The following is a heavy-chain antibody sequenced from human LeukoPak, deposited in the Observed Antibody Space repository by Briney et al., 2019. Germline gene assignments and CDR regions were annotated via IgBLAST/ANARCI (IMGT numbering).Heavy chain of an antibody. CDR2: INPNPSGGST. CDR1: GYTFTSYY. D-gene: IGHD1-26*01. J-gene: IGHJ4*02. Sequence: GASVKVSCKASGYTFTSYYMHWVRQAPEQGLEWVAIINPNPSGGSTSYAQKFQGRVTMTRDMSTSTVYMEVSSLRSEDTAVYYCARSPTGSGSYYGLDYWGQGTLVTVSS. V-gene: IGHV1-46*01. CDR3: ARSPTGSGSYYGLDY.